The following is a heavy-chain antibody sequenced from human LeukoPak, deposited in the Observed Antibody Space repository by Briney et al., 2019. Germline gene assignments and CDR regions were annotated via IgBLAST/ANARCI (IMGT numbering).Heavy chain of an antibody. V-gene: IGHV3-30*02. J-gene: IGHJ3*02. Sequence: GGSLRLSCAASGFTFSSYGMHWVRQAPGKGLEWVAFIRYDGSNKYYADSVKGRFTISRDNSKNTLYLQMNSLRAEDTAVYYCAREEIPTGYYDYVWGSYGRAFDIWGQGTMVTVSS. CDR1: GFTFSSYG. CDR3: AREEIPTGYYDYVWGSYGRAFDI. D-gene: IGHD3-16*01. CDR2: IRYDGSNK.